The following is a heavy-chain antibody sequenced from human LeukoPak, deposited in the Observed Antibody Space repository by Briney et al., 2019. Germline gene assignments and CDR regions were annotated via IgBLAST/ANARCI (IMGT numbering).Heavy chain of an antibody. Sequence: PSETLSLTCAVYGGSFSGYYWSWIRQPPGKGLEWIGYIYYSGSTNYNPSLKSRVTISVDTSKNQFSLKLSSVTAADTAVYYCARGVSDSSGYGDYWGQGTLVTVSS. CDR3: ARGVSDSSGYGDY. J-gene: IGHJ4*02. CDR1: GGSFSGYY. D-gene: IGHD3-22*01. CDR2: IYYSGST. V-gene: IGHV4-59*01.